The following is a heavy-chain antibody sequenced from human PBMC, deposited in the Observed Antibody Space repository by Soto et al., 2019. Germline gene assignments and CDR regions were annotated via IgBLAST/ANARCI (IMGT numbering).Heavy chain of an antibody. CDR1: GYTFTSYY. CDR2: INPSGGST. V-gene: IGHV1-46*03. J-gene: IGHJ4*02. CDR3: ASIHVREQPAVFDY. D-gene: IGHD1-26*01. Sequence: ASVKVSCKASGYTFTSYYMHWVRQAPGQGLEWMGIINPSGGSTSYAQKFQGRVTMTRDTSTSTVYMELSSLRSEDTAVYYCASIHVREQPAVFDYWGQGTLVTAPQ.